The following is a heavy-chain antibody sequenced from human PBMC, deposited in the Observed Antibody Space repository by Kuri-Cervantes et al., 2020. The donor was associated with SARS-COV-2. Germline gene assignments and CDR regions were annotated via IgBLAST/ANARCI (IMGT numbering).Heavy chain of an antibody. Sequence: ASVKVSCKASGYTFTGYYMHWVRQAPGQGLEWMGWINPNSGGTNYAQKFQGRVTMTRDTSISTAYMELSRLRSDDTAVYYCATESYYGSGSYYYYYYGTDVWGQGTTVTVSS. CDR2: INPNSGGT. CDR1: GYTFTGYY. J-gene: IGHJ6*02. V-gene: IGHV1-2*02. CDR3: ATESYYGSGSYYYYYYGTDV. D-gene: IGHD3-10*01.